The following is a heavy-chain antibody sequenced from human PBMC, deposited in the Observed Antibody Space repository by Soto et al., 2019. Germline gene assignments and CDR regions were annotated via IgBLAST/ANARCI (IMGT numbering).Heavy chain of an antibody. Sequence: SETLSLTCNVSGGSIDSYYWSWIRQPPGKGLEWIGLIYYSGSTNYNPSLKSRVTISVDTSMDQLSLSLRSVTAADTALYYCARHVCSRTSCSPYFVYWGQGMLVTVSS. CDR2: IYYSGST. CDR3: ARHVCSRTSCSPYFVY. CDR1: GGSIDSYY. V-gene: IGHV4-59*08. D-gene: IGHD2-2*01. J-gene: IGHJ4*02.